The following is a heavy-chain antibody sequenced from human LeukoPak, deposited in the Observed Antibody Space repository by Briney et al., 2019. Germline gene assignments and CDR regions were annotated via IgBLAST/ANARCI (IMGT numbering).Heavy chain of an antibody. CDR3: VSAPNSYYLDH. CDR2: IKTDGTEK. J-gene: IGHJ4*02. Sequence: PGGSLRLSCVASGLTFTAYWMTWVRQVPRRGLEWVANIKTDGTEKYYVDSVEGRFAISRDNTKNSLYLQMNNLRAEDTGLYYCVSAPNSYYLDHWGQGTLVTVSS. V-gene: IGHV3-7*01. CDR1: GLTFTAYW.